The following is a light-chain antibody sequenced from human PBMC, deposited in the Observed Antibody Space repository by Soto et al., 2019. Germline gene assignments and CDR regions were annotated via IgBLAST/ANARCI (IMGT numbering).Light chain of an antibody. Sequence: DIQMTQSPSTLSASVGDTVTVTCRASQSLSCLLAWYQHKPGEAPKLLIYKASSLESGVPSRFSGSGSGTEFTLTIYSLQPDDFATYYCQQYNSYPYTFGQGTRLEI. V-gene: IGKV1-5*03. CDR3: QQYNSYPYT. CDR2: KAS. CDR1: QSLSCL. J-gene: IGKJ5*01.